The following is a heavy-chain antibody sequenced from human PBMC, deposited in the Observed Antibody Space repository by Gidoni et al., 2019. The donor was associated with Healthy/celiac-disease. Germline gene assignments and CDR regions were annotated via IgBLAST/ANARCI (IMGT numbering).Heavy chain of an antibody. V-gene: IGHV4-38-2*01. CDR2: IYHSGST. J-gene: IGHJ4*02. Sequence: QVQLQESGPGLVKPSETLSLTCAVSGYSISSGYYWGWIRQPPGKVLEWIGSIYHSGSTYYNPSLKSRVTISVDTSKNQFSLKLSSVTAADTAVYYCVSYGSVPNFDYWGQGTLVTVSS. CDR1: GYSISSGYY. CDR3: VSYGSVPNFDY. D-gene: IGHD3-10*01.